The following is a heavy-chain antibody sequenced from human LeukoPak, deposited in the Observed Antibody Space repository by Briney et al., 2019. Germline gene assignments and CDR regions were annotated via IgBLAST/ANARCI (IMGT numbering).Heavy chain of an antibody. V-gene: IGHV3-30*02. J-gene: IGHJ1*01. Sequence: QPGGSLRLSCAASGFTLSNSGMGCGRQAPGKGLEWVAFIRYDGSNKYYADSVKGRFTISRDNSKNTLYLQMNSLRAEDTAVYYCAKVMGCSGGSGYHLQHWGHGTLVTVSS. D-gene: IGHD2-15*01. CDR2: IRYDGSNK. CDR1: GFTLSNSG. CDR3: AKVMGCSGGSGYHLQH.